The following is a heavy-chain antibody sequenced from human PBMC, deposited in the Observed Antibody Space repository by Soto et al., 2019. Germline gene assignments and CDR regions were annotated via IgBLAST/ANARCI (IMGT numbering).Heavy chain of an antibody. J-gene: IGHJ4*02. CDR1: GGSISSSSYY. Sequence: ETLSLTCTVSGGSISSSSYYWGWIRQPPGKGLEWIGSIYYSGSTYYNPSLKSRVTISVDTSKNQFSLKLSSVTAADTAVYYAIFGVVIFGFDYWGQGTLVTVSS. V-gene: IGHV4-39*01. CDR2: IYYSGST. CDR3: IFGVVIFGFDY. D-gene: IGHD3-3*01.